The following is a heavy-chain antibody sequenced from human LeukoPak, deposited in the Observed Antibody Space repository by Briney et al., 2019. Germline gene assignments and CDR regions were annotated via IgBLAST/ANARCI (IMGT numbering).Heavy chain of an antibody. CDR2: IYYSGST. V-gene: IGHV4-31*03. D-gene: IGHD1-26*01. CDR1: GGSISSGGYY. Sequence: SRTLSLTCTVSGGSISSGGYYWSWIRQHPGKGLDWIGYIYYSGSTYYNPSLKSRVTISVDTSKNQFSLKLSSVTAADTAVYYCARTLRGLAESGSWFDPWGQGTLVTVSS. CDR3: ARTLRGLAESGSWFDP. J-gene: IGHJ5*02.